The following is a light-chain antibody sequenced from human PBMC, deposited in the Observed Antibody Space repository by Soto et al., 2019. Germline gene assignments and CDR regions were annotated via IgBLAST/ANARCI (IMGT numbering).Light chain of an antibody. CDR3: QSFDSSLSGSV. Sequence: QSVLTQPPSVSGAPGQRVTISCTGSRSNIGAGYGVHWYQQIPGTAPKLLMYANNNRPSGVPDRFSGSKSGSSASLAITGLQAEDEANYYCQSFDSSLSGSVFGGGTKLTVL. CDR1: RSNIGAGYG. V-gene: IGLV1-40*01. J-gene: IGLJ3*02. CDR2: ANN.